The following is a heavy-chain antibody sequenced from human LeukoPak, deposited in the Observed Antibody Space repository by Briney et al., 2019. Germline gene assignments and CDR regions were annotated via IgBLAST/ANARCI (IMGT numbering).Heavy chain of an antibody. CDR3: AKVSLSGYGYFQH. CDR2: ISYDGSNK. Sequence: GGSLRLSCAASGFIFSGHVMHWVRQAPGKGLEWVSLISYDGSNKDYADSVKGRFTISRDNSKNTLYLQMNGLRAEDTAVYYCAKVSLSGYGYFQHWGQGTLVTVSS. J-gene: IGHJ1*01. V-gene: IGHV3-30-3*01. CDR1: GFIFSGHV. D-gene: IGHD3-22*01.